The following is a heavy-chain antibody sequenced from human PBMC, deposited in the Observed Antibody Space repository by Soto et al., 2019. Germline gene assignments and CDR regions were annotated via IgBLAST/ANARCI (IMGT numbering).Heavy chain of an antibody. J-gene: IGHJ6*03. Sequence: ASVKVSCKASGYTFTSYDINWVRQATGQGLEWMGWMNPNSGNTGYAQKFQGGVTMTRNTSISTAYMELSSLRSEDTAVYYCARGLRKAAAGPSQYYYYYYMDVWGKGTTVTVSS. V-gene: IGHV1-8*01. CDR1: GYTFTSYD. D-gene: IGHD6-13*01. CDR2: MNPNSGNT. CDR3: ARGLRKAAAGPSQYYYYYYMDV.